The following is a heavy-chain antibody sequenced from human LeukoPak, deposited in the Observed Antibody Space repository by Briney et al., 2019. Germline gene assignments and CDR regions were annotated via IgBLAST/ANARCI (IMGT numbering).Heavy chain of an antibody. D-gene: IGHD1-14*01. CDR3: AKDTGRYPRAFDI. CDR1: GFTFSSYG. Sequence: GSLRLSCAASGFTFSSYGMHWVRQAPGKGLEWVAVISYDGSNKYYADSVKGQFTISRDNSKNTLYLQMNSLRAEDTAVYYCAKDTGRYPRAFDIWGQGTMVTVSS. CDR2: ISYDGSNK. J-gene: IGHJ3*02. V-gene: IGHV3-30*18.